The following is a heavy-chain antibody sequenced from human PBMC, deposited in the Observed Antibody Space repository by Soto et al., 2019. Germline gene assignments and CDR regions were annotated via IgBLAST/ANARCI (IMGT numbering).Heavy chain of an antibody. CDR3: VRGRDWAFDI. D-gene: IGHD3-9*01. V-gene: IGHV4-39*01. Sequence: ASETLSLTCTVSGGSISSSSYYWGWIRQPPGKGLEWIGSIYYSGSTYYNPSLKSRVTISVDTSKNQFSLKLSSVTAADTAVYYCVRGRDWAFDIWGQGTMVTVSS. J-gene: IGHJ3*02. CDR2: IYYSGST. CDR1: GGSISSSSYY.